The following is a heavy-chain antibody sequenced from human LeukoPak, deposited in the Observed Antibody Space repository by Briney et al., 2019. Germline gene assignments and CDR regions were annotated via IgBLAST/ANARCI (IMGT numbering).Heavy chain of an antibody. CDR1: GGSISSYY. V-gene: IGHV4-59*08. J-gene: IGHJ4*02. CDR2: IYYSGST. CDR3: ARSGTGGFGEEFDY. D-gene: IGHD3-10*01. Sequence: SETLSLTCTVSGGSISSYYWSWIRQPPGKGLEWIGYIYYSGSTNYNPSLKSRVTISVDTSENQFSLKLSSVTAADTAVYYCARSGTGGFGEEFDYWGQGTLVTVSS.